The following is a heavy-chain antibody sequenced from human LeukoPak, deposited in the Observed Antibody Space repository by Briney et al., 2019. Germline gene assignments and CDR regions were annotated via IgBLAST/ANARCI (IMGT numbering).Heavy chain of an antibody. J-gene: IGHJ6*03. CDR3: TRRGYYYMDV. CDR1: GFTFSGSA. CDR2: IRSKANSYAT. Sequence: PGGSLRLSCAASGFTFSGSAMHWVRQASGKGVEWVGRIRSKANSYATAYAASVKGRFTISRDDSKNTAYLQMNSLKTEDTAVYYCTRRGYYYMDVWGKGTTVTVSS. V-gene: IGHV3-73*01.